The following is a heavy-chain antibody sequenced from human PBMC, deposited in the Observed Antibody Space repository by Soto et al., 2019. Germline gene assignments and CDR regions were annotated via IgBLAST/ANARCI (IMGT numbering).Heavy chain of an antibody. CDR3: ATGSPWNYALTWFDP. Sequence: GGSLRLSCAASGFTFSSYGMHWVRQAPGKGLEWVAVISDDGSNKYYADSVKGRFTISRDNSKNTLYLQMNSLRAEDTAVYYCATGSPWNYALTWFDPWGQGTLVTVSS. V-gene: IGHV3-30*03. J-gene: IGHJ5*02. CDR2: ISDDGSNK. CDR1: GFTFSSYG. D-gene: IGHD1-7*01.